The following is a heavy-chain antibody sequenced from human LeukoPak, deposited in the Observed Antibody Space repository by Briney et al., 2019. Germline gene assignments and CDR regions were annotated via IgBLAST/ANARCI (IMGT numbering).Heavy chain of an antibody. D-gene: IGHD6-19*01. V-gene: IGHV3-74*01. J-gene: IGHJ4*02. CDR3: ARERDSSGWYREFDY. CDR1: GFTFSSHL. Sequence: GGSLRLSCAASGFTFSSHLMHWVRQAPGKGLVWVSRINSDGSSTSYADSVKGRFTISRDNAKNTLYLQMNSLRAEDTAVYYCARERDSSGWYREFDYWGQGTLVTVSS. CDR2: INSDGSST.